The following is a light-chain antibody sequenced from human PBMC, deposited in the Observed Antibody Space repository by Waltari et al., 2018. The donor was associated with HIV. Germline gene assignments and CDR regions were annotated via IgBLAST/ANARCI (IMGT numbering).Light chain of an antibody. Sequence: QSALTQPASVSGPPGQSITISCTGTSSDVGHYNLVIWYQQHPGKAPKLIIYEAIKRPSGVSDRISGSKSASTASLTISGLQADDEADYFCSSYGGSSIWLFGGGTKLTVL. J-gene: IGLJ2*01. CDR1: SSDVGHYNL. V-gene: IGLV2-23*01. CDR3: SSYGGSSIWL. CDR2: EAI.